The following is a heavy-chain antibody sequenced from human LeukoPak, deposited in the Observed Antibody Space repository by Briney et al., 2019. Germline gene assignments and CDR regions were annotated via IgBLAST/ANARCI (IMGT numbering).Heavy chain of an antibody. D-gene: IGHD2-15*01. CDR2: INWDGENT. CDR1: GLKVGDYG. V-gene: IGHV3-20*04. CDR3: ARDLSATWYSLAY. J-gene: IGHJ4*02. Sequence: PGGSLRLSCSGSGLKVGDYGLSWVRQAPGKGLEWVSGINWDGENTAYADSVKGRFTISRDNAENALYLQMDSLRAEDTALYYCARDLSATWYSLAYWGRGTLVTVSS.